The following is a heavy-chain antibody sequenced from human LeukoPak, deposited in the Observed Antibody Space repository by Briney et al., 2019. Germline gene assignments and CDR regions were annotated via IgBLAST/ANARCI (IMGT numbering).Heavy chain of an antibody. D-gene: IGHD6-13*01. V-gene: IGHV4-59*01. CDR3: ARGSSSSSWYFDY. CDR1: GGSISSYY. CDR2: IYYSGST. Sequence: PSETLSLTCTVSGGSISSYYWSWIRQPPGKGLEWIGYIYYSGSTNYNLSLKSRVTISVDTSKNQFSLKLSSVTAADTAVYYCARGSSSSSWYFDYWGQGTLVTVSS. J-gene: IGHJ4*02.